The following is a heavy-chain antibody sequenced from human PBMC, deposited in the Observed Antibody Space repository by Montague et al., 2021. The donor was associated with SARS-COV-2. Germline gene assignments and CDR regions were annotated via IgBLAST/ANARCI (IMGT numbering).Heavy chain of an antibody. CDR1: GDSIRSSTFN. J-gene: IGHJ4*02. CDR2: IHFSGTT. V-gene: IGHV4-39*01. Sequence: SETLSLTCDVSGDSIRSSTFNWGWIRQSPGKGLEWIGSIHFSGTTHYNPSLKSRVTISVETSKSQFSLKVTPVTAADTAVYYCARPVTIQWFWEFGAFDYWGPGILVTFSS. D-gene: IGHD3-10*01. CDR3: ARPVTIQWFWEFGAFDY.